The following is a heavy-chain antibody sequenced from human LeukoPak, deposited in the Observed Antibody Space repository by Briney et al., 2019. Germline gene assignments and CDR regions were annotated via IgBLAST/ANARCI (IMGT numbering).Heavy chain of an antibody. D-gene: IGHD5-12*01. Sequence: PGGSLRLSCAASGFTFSSYAMSWVRQAPGKGLEWVSTINDYDGSIHYADSVKGRFSVSRANSKSTMYLQMSSLRAEDTAVYYCAKGRSGYHYWGQGTLVTVSS. V-gene: IGHV3-23*01. CDR1: GFTFSSYA. J-gene: IGHJ4*02. CDR3: AKGRSGYHY. CDR2: INDYDGSI.